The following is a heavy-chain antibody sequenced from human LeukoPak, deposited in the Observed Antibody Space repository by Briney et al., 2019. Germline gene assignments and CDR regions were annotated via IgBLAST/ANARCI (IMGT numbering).Heavy chain of an antibody. V-gene: IGHV4-39*01. CDR1: GVSIGSSSFY. D-gene: IGHD3-22*01. CDR2: VDYSDPT. J-gene: IGHJ4*02. CDR3: ARHVKYYDGSGYPNIVGPIGD. Sequence: PSETLSLTCTVSGVSIGSSSFYWGCIRQPPGKGLEWIGRVDYSDPTNYNPSLNSRVTISVDASINQFSLKLNSVTAADTAVYYCARHVKYYDGSGYPNIVGPIGDWGQGTLIIVSS.